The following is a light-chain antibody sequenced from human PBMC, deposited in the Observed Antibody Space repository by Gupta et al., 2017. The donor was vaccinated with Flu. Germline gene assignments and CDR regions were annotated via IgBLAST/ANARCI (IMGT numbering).Light chain of an antibody. CDR2: DNN. V-gene: IGLV1-51*01. Sequence: QSVLTQPPSVSAAPGQKVTISCSGSSSNIGANYVSWYRQLPGTAPKLLIYDNNKRSSGVPDRFSGSKSGTSATLDITGLQTGDEADYYCGTWDNSLDFSRVFGGGTNLIVL. CDR1: SSNIGANY. J-gene: IGLJ3*02. CDR3: GTWDNSLDFSRV.